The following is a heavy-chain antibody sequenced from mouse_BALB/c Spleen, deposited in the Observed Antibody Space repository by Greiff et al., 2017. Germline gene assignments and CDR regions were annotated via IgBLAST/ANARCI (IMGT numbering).Heavy chain of an antibody. CDR1: GFTFTDYY. D-gene: IGHD1-1*01. Sequence: EVKLMESGGGLVQPGGSLRLSCAPSGFTFTDYYMSWVRQPPGKALEWLGFIRNKANGYTTEYSASVKGRFTISRDNSQSILYLQMNTLRAEDSATYYCARDKYYGSFDVWGAGTTVTVSS. CDR2: IRNKANGYTT. V-gene: IGHV7-3*02. CDR3: ARDKYYGSFDV. J-gene: IGHJ1*01.